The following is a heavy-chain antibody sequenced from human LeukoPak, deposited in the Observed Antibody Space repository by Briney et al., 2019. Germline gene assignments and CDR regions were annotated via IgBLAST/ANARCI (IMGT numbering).Heavy chain of an antibody. V-gene: IGHV1-2*02. J-gene: IGHJ4*02. D-gene: IGHD4-17*01. CDR3: ARGRSVTTSNYFDY. CDR1: GYTFTGYY. CDR2: INSNSGGT. Sequence: ASVKVSCKASGYTFTGYYMHWVRQAPGQGLEWMGWINSNSGGTNYAQKFQGRVTMTRDTSISTAYMELSSLRSEDTAVYYCARGRSVTTSNYFDYWGQGTLVTVSS.